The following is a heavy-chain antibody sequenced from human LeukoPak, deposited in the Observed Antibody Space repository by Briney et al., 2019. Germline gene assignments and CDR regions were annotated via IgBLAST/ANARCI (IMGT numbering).Heavy chain of an antibody. CDR2: IYSSGST. V-gene: IGHV4-4*07. CDR1: GGSISNYY. Sequence: SETLSLTCTVSGGSISNYYWSWIRQPAGKGLEWIERIYSSGSTNYNPSLRSRVTMSVDTSKNQFSLKLSSVTAADTAVYYCARQAYDTGYDAFDIWGQGTIVTVSS. CDR3: ARQAYDTGYDAFDI. J-gene: IGHJ3*02. D-gene: IGHD3-22*01.